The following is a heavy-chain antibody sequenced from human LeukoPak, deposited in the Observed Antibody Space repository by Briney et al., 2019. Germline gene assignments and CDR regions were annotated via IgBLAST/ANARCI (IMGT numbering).Heavy chain of an antibody. V-gene: IGHV4-38-2*01. CDR3: ARQYGTRYYFDY. Sequence: KPSETLSLTCAVSGYSISSGYYWGWIRQPPGKGLEWIGSIYHSGSTYYNPSLKSRVTISVDTSKNQFSLKLSSVTAADTAVYYCARQYGTRYYFDYWGQGTLVTVSS. CDR2: IYHSGST. J-gene: IGHJ4*02. CDR1: GYSISSGYY. D-gene: IGHD2-2*01.